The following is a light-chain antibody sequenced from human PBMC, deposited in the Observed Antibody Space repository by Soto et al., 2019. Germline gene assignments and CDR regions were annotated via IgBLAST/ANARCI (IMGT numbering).Light chain of an antibody. CDR3: SSYTSSSTYV. V-gene: IGLV2-14*01. CDR2: DVS. J-gene: IGLJ1*01. CDR1: SSDVGGYNY. Sequence: QSALTQPASVSGSPGQSITISCTGDSSDVGGYNYVSWYQQHPGKAPKLMIYDVSNRPSGVSNRFSGSKSGNTASLTISGLQAEDAADYYCSSYTSSSTYVFGTGTKLTVL.